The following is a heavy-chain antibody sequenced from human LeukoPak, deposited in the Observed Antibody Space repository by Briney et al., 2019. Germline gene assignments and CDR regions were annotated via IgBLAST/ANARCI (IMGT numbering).Heavy chain of an antibody. J-gene: IGHJ5*02. CDR1: GITVSNNY. CDR2: IYPGGST. CDR3: ARESYSSGWYRNWFDP. D-gene: IGHD6-19*01. V-gene: IGHV3-53*01. Sequence: GGSLRLSCAASGITVSNNYMSWVRQAPGKGLEWVSVIYPGGSTFYANSVKGRFTISRDNAENSVYLQMNSLRAEDTAMYYCARESYSSGWYRNWFDPWGQGTLVTVSS.